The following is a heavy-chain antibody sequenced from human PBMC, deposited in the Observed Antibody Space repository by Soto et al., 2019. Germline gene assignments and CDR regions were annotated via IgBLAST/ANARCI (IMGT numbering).Heavy chain of an antibody. CDR1: GFTFSNAW. J-gene: IGHJ4*02. V-gene: IGHV3-15*01. CDR2: IKSKTDGGTT. Sequence: GGSLRLSCAASGFTFSNAWVSWVRQAPGKGLEWVGRIKSKTDGGTTDYAAPVKGRFTISRDDSKNTLYLQMNSLKTEDTAVYYCNKSKYVDTANFDYWGQGTLVTVSS. D-gene: IGHD5-18*01. CDR3: NKSKYVDTANFDY.